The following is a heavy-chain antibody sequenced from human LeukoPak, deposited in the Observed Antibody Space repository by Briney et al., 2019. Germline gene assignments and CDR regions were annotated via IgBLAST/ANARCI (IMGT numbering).Heavy chain of an antibody. CDR3: ARTVSYYDILTGYSETNWFDP. D-gene: IGHD3-9*01. CDR1: GYSFTSYW. CDR2: IDPSDSYT. Sequence: GESLKISCKGSGYSFTSYWISWVRRMPGKGLEWMGRIDPSDSYTNYSPSFQGHVTISADKSISTAYLQWSSLKASDTAMYYCARTVSYYDILTGYSETNWFDPWGQGTLVTVSS. J-gene: IGHJ5*02. V-gene: IGHV5-10-1*01.